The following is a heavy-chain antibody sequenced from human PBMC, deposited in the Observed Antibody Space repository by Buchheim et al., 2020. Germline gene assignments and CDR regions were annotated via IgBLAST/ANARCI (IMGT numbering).Heavy chain of an antibody. CDR1: GFTFSSYA. V-gene: IGHV3-23*01. J-gene: IGHJ4*02. Sequence: EVQLLESGGGLVQPGGSLRLSCAASGFTFSSYAMSWVRQAPGEGLEWVLSISGNGGSTYYADSVTGRFTISRDTSKNTLYLQMNSLRGEDTAVYYCAKENSAEHYDFWSGYTSPLDYWGQGTL. D-gene: IGHD3-3*01. CDR2: ISGNGGST. CDR3: AKENSAEHYDFWSGYTSPLDY.